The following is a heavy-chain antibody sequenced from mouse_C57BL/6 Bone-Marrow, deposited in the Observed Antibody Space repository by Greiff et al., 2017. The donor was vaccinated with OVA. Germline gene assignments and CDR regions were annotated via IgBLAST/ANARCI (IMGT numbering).Heavy chain of an antibody. CDR1: GYTFTDYY. J-gene: IGHJ3*01. Sequence: EVQLQQSGPELVKPGASVKISCKASGYTFTDYYMNWVKQSHGKSLEWIGDINPNNGGTSYNQKFKGKATLTVDKSSSTAYMELRSLTSEDSAVYYCARFRSSNYSWFAYWGQGTLVTVSA. D-gene: IGHD2-5*01. V-gene: IGHV1-26*01. CDR2: INPNNGGT. CDR3: ARFRSSNYSWFAY.